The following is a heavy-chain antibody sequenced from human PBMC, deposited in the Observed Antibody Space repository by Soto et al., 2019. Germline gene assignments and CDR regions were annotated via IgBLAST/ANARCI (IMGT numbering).Heavy chain of an antibody. Sequence: SGPTLVNPTQTLTLTCTFSGFSLTTTGVGVGWIRQPPGEALEWLTFISWNDDKRYSPSLENRLTITKDTSKSQVVLTMTNMDPVDTATYYYARLIVRRPLEFDYWGQGIRVTVSS. CDR3: ARLIVRRPLEFDY. CDR1: GFSLTTTGVG. CDR2: ISWNDDK. V-gene: IGHV2-5*01. D-gene: IGHD1-26*01. J-gene: IGHJ4*02.